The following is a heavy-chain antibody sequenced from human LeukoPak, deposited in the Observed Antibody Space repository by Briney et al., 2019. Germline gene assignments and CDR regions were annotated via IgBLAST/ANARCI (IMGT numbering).Heavy chain of an antibody. V-gene: IGHV4-4*02. CDR2: FSLAGQT. Sequence: SGTLSLTCGVSGGSISGTNWWSWVPQPPGQGLEWIGEFSLAGQTNYNPSLNGRVTMSLDKSSNQLSLHLTSVTAADTATYFCSRESGPFCPFGYWGQGTLVIVSS. J-gene: IGHJ4*02. CDR3: SRESGPFCPFGY. CDR1: GGSISGTNW. D-gene: IGHD1-26*01.